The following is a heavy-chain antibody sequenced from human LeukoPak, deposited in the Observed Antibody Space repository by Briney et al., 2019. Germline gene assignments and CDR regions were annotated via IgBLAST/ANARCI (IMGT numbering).Heavy chain of an antibody. CDR1: GYRFITFG. D-gene: IGHD1-26*01. CDR2: ISAYNGNT. Sequence: ASAKVSCKTSGYRFITFGINWVRQAPGQGLEWMGWISAYNGNTNYAQKLQGRVTMTTDTSTSTAYMELRSLRSDDTAVYYCARGRNDGSYDYWGQGTLVTVSS. J-gene: IGHJ4*02. CDR3: ARGRNDGSYDY. V-gene: IGHV1-18*01.